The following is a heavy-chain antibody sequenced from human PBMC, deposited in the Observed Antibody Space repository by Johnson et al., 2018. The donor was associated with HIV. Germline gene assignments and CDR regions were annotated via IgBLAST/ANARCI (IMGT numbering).Heavy chain of an antibody. Sequence: VESGGGLVKPGGSLRLSCAASGFTFSDHYMSWIRQAPGKGLEWVSYISSSGSTIYYADSVKGRFTISRDNAKNSLYLQMSSLRVEDTAGYYCATRDPTYRPGAFDIWGQGTMVTVSS. V-gene: IGHV3-11*04. CDR2: ISSSGSTI. J-gene: IGHJ3*02. CDR3: ATRDPTYRPGAFDI. D-gene: IGHD1-14*01. CDR1: GFTFSDHY.